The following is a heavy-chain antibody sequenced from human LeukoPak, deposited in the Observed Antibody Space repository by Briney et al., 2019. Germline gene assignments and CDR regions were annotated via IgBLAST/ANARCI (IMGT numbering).Heavy chain of an antibody. J-gene: IGHJ4*02. CDR2: IAQDGSET. Sequence: GGSLRLSCAASGFSFSTYWMSWVRQAPGKGLEWVANIAQDGSETYYVDSMMGRLTISRDNAKNSLYLQMNSLRAEDTAVYYCASLLWSSYSSDYWGRGTLVTVSS. D-gene: IGHD3-3*01. CDR1: GFSFSTYW. V-gene: IGHV3-7*05. CDR3: ASLLWSSYSSDY.